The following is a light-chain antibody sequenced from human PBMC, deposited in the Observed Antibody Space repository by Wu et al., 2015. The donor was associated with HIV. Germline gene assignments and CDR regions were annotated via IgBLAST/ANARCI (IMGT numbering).Light chain of an antibody. CDR3: QQYESSIT. V-gene: IGKV3-20*01. J-gene: IGKJ5*01. Sequence: EIVLTQSPDILSLSPGERATLSCRASQSVPTNYLAWYLQKPDQAPRLLIYGASSRATGIPDRFSGSGSGTDFTLTITRLEPEDFAVYYCQQYESSITFGQGTRLDIK. CDR1: QSVPTNY. CDR2: GAS.